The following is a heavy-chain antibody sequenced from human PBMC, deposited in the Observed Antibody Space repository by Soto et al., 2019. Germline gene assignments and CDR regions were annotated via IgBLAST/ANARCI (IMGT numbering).Heavy chain of an antibody. D-gene: IGHD3-22*01. CDR2: IYWDDDK. Sequence: SGPTLVNPTQTLTLTCTFSGFSLSTYGVGVRWIRQPPGKALEWLALIYWDDDKRYSPSLNSRLTITKDTSKNQVVLTMTNMDPVDTGTYYCAGSFHYDGRDYQYYLDYWGQGTLVTVSS. J-gene: IGHJ4*02. V-gene: IGHV2-5*02. CDR1: GFSLSTYGVG. CDR3: AGSFHYDGRDYQYYLDY.